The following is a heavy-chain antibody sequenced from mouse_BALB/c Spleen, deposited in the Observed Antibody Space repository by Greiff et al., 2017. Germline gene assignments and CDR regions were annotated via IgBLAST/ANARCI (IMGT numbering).Heavy chain of an antibody. Sequence: QVQLKESGPGLMQPSQSLSITCTVSGFSLTSYGVHWVRQSPGKGLEWLGVIWSGGSTDYNAAFISRLSISKDNSKSQVFFKMNSLQANDTAIYYCARKGSSGYVHYAMDYWGQGTSVTVSS. D-gene: IGHD3-1*01. CDR1: GFSLTSYG. CDR2: IWSGGST. V-gene: IGHV2-2*02. CDR3: ARKGSSGYVHYAMDY. J-gene: IGHJ4*01.